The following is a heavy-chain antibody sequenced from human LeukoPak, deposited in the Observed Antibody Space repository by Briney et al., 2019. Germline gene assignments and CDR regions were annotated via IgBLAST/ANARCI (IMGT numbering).Heavy chain of an antibody. CDR1: GFTFSNAW. D-gene: IGHD3-9*01. Sequence: PGRSLRLSCAASGFTFSNAWMSWVRQAPGKGLEWVGRIKSKTDGGTTDYAAPVKGRFTISRDDSKNTLYLQMNSLKTEDTAVYYCTTNYDILTGYRFDYWGQGTLVTVSS. J-gene: IGHJ4*02. CDR3: TTNYDILTGYRFDY. V-gene: IGHV3-15*01. CDR2: IKSKTDGGTT.